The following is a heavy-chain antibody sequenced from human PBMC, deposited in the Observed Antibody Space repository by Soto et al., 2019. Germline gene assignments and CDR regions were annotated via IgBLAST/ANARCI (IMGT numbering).Heavy chain of an antibody. V-gene: IGHV4-39*01. CDR1: GGSSSSTTYY. Sequence: QLLLQESGPGLVKPSETLSLTCTVSGGSSSSTTYYWGWIRQSPGKGLEWIGNIYSGGNTYYNPSLKRRVTISXXXXXXXXXLXXXXXXXXXXXXXXXAGQSYESRGYFYAYWGQGTLVTVSS. CDR2: IYSGGNT. J-gene: IGHJ4*02. D-gene: IGHD3-22*01. CDR3: AGQSYESRGYFYAY.